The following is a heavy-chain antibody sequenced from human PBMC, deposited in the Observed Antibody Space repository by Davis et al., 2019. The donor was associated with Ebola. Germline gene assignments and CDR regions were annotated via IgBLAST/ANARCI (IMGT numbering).Heavy chain of an antibody. CDR2: INTNTGNP. V-gene: IGHV7-4-1*02. CDR1: GYTFTTYG. Sequence: ASAMVSCKASGYTFTTYGISWVRPAPGQGLEWMGWINTNTGNPTYAQGFTGRFVFSLDTSVSTTYLQSSSLKADDTAVYYCASLTPGRSGTFLGWYLDLGGRGTLVTVSS. CDR3: ASLTPGRSGTFLGWYLDL. J-gene: IGHJ2*01. D-gene: IGHD3-10*01.